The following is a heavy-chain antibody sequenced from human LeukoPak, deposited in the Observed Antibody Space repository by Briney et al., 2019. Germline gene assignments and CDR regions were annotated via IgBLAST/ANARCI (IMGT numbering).Heavy chain of an antibody. V-gene: IGHV1-46*01. Sequence: ASVKVSCKASGYTFTSYYIHWVRQAPGQGLEWMGVINVSGGGTTYAQRFQGRATMTRDTSTSTVYMELSSLRSDDTAVYYCARDVYGLDVWGQGTTVTVSS. CDR2: INVSGGGT. J-gene: IGHJ6*02. CDR1: GYTFTSYY. CDR3: ARDVYGLDV.